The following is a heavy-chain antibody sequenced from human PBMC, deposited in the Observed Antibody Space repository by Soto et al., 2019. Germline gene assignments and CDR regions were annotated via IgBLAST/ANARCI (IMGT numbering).Heavy chain of an antibody. V-gene: IGHV3-7*01. D-gene: IGHD1-26*01. J-gene: IGHJ3*01. CDR3: ARNRSPDTSTNYYDALDV. Sequence: EVQLMESGGGMVQPGGSLRLSCITSGFAFEKYWMTWVRQAPGKGLEWVANIDQDGTVKHYVDSVGGRFTVSRDKARNSLYLDMSSLRVEDTALYYCARNRSPDTSTNYYDALDVWGQGTVVTVSS. CDR1: GFAFEKYW. CDR2: IDQDGTVK.